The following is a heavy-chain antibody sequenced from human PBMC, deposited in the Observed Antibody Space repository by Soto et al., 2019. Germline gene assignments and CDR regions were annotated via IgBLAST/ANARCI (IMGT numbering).Heavy chain of an antibody. D-gene: IGHD5-18*01. Sequence: HVQLVQSGAEVKKPGSSVKVSCKASGGTFSSYAISWVRQAPGQGLEWMGGIIPIFGTANYAQKFQGRVTITADESTNTAYMWLSSLRSEETAVYFCARGKVTYYFGMDVWGPGTTVTVSS. V-gene: IGHV1-69*12. CDR1: GGTFSSYA. J-gene: IGHJ6*02. CDR2: IIPIFGTA. CDR3: ARGKVTYYFGMDV.